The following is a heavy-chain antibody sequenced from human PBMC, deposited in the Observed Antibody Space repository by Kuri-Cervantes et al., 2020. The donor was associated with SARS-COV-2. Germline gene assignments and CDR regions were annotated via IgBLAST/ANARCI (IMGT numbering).Heavy chain of an antibody. D-gene: IGHD6-13*01. V-gene: IGHV3-48*03. CDR3: ARGGWIAATDYFDY. J-gene: IGHJ4*02. CDR2: ISSSGSTI. CDR1: GFTFSSYE. Sequence: LSLTCAASGFTFSSYEMNWVRQAPGKGLEWVSYISSSGSTIYYADSVKGRFTISRDNAKNSLYLQMNSLRAEDTAVYYCARGGWIAATDYFDYWGQGTLVTVSS.